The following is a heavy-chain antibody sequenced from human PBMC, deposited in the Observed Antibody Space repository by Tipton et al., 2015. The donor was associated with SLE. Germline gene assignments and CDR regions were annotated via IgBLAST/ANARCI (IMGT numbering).Heavy chain of an antibody. Sequence: RSLRLSCSASGFTFSSYAMHWVRQAPGKGLEWVAVISYDGSNKYYADSVKGRFTISRDNSKNTLYLQMNSLRAEDTAVYYCARDPTPNWIYENWYFDLWGRGTLVTVSS. D-gene: IGHD1-7*01. CDR3: ARDPTPNWIYENWYFDL. J-gene: IGHJ2*01. CDR2: ISYDGSNK. V-gene: IGHV3-30-3*01. CDR1: GFTFSSYA.